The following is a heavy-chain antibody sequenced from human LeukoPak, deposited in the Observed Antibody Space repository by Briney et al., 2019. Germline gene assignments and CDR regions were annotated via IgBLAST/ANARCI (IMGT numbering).Heavy chain of an antibody. CDR3: ARHNSGSQNFDY. J-gene: IGHJ4*02. V-gene: IGHV4-39*01. CDR2: IYYSGST. D-gene: IGHD1-26*01. Sequence: SETLSLTCTVSGGSISSSSYYWGWIRQPPGKGLEWIGSIYYSGSTYYNPSLKSRVTISVDTSKNQFFLKLSSVTAADTAVYYCARHNSGSQNFDYWGQGTLVTVSS. CDR1: GGSISSSSYY.